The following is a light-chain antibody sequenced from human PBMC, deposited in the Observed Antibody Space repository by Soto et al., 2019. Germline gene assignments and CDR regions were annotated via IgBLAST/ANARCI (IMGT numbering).Light chain of an antibody. J-gene: IGKJ4*01. CDR1: QSISSY. Sequence: DIQMTQSPSSLSASVGDRVTITCRASQSISSYLNWYQQKPGKAPKLLIYAASSLQSGVPSRFSGSGSGTDFTLTISSLQPEDFATYYCQQANRFPHSFGGGTKVDIK. CDR2: AAS. V-gene: IGKV1-39*01. CDR3: QQANRFPHS.